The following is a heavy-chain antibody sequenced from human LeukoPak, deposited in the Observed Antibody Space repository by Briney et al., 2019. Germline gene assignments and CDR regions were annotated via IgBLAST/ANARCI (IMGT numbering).Heavy chain of an antibody. CDR1: GFTVSSNY. D-gene: IGHD2-15*01. J-gene: IGHJ4*02. Sequence: GGSLRLSCAASGFTVSSNYMSWVRQAPGKGLEWVSVIYSGGSTYYADSVKGRFTISRDNSKNTLYLQMNSLRAEDTAVYYCAKVKTGYCSGGSCYFDYWGQGTLVTVSS. V-gene: IGHV3-66*01. CDR3: AKVKTGYCSGGSCYFDY. CDR2: IYSGGST.